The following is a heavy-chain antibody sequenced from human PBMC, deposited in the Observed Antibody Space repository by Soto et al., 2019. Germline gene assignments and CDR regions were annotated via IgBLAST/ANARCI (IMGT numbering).Heavy chain of an antibody. J-gene: IGHJ6*03. CDR1: GYTFTTYA. Sequence: GASVKVSCKASGYTFTTYAMHWVRQAPGQRLEWMGWINAANGNTKYSQKFQGRVTITRDTSASTAYMELSSLRSEDTAVYYCAREKYYDILTGPDYMDVWGKGTTVTVSS. V-gene: IGHV1-3*01. CDR3: AREKYYDILTGPDYMDV. CDR2: INAANGNT. D-gene: IGHD3-9*01.